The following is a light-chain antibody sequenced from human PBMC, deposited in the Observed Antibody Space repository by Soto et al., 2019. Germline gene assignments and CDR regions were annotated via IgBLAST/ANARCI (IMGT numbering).Light chain of an antibody. V-gene: IGKV3-15*01. Sequence: EIVMTQSPATLSVSPVERATLSCMASQSVSSNLAWYQQKPGQAPRLLIYGASTRATGIPARFSGSGSGTEFTLTISSLQSEDFAVYYCQQYGTSPPWTFGQGTKVDIK. CDR1: QSVSSN. CDR3: QQYGTSPPWT. J-gene: IGKJ1*01. CDR2: GAS.